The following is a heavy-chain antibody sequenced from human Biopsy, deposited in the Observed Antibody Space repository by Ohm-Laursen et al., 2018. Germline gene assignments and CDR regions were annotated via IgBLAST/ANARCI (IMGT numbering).Heavy chain of an antibody. V-gene: IGHV1-2*02. CDR1: VYTLTDYY. J-gene: IGHJ3*02. CDR3: ARVGFSSTWPPDRHDAFDI. CDR2: INPDSGGT. D-gene: IGHD6-13*01. Sequence: ASSVKVSCKASVYTLTDYYLHWVRQAPGQGLEWMGWINPDSGGTNYAQKFQGRVTITRDTSISTVQMELSSLRSDDTAVYYCARVGFSSTWPPDRHDAFDIWGQGTMVTVSS.